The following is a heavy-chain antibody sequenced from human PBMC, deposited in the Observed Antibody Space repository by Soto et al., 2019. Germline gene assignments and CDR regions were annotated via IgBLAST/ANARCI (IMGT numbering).Heavy chain of an antibody. CDR3: AIDHLRVRSPFDPEYYYDSSAYRSSYGMDV. J-gene: IGHJ6*02. D-gene: IGHD3-22*01. V-gene: IGHV3-30*03. CDR1: VFPYTRLG. Sequence: GGAPSLSCAVSVFPYTRLGMHWVPHAPDKGLEWVAVISYDGSNQYYADAVKGRLTITRDNSKNTLDLQMNSLRAEDTAVYYCAIDHLRVRSPFDPEYYYDSSAYRSSYGMDVWGQGTTVTVSS. CDR2: ISYDGSNQ.